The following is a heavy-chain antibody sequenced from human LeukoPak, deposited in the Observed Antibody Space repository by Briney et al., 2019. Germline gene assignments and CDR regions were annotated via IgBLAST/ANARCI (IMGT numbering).Heavy chain of an antibody. D-gene: IGHD2-2*01. CDR2: IIPIFGTA. Sequence: GASVKVSCKASGGTFSSYAISWVRQAPGQGLEWMGGIIPIFGTANYAQKFQGRVTITTDESTSTAYMELSSLRSEDTAVYYCARDDCSSTSCLRAFDIWGQGTMVTVSS. J-gene: IGHJ3*02. CDR3: ARDDCSSTSCLRAFDI. V-gene: IGHV1-69*05. CDR1: GGTFSSYA.